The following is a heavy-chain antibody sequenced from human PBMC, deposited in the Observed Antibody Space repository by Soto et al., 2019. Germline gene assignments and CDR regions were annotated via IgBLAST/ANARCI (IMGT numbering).Heavy chain of an antibody. J-gene: IGHJ4*02. CDR2: IKQDGSEK. V-gene: IGHV3-7*01. CDR3: ARDCIVGATTAGGEFDY. D-gene: IGHD1-26*01. Sequence: GGSLRLSCAAYGFTFSSYWMSWVSQAPGKGLEWVANIKQDGSEKYYVDSVKGRFTISRDNAKNSLYLQMNILRAEDTAVYYGARDCIVGATTAGGEFDYWGQGTLVTVSS. CDR1: GFTFSSYW.